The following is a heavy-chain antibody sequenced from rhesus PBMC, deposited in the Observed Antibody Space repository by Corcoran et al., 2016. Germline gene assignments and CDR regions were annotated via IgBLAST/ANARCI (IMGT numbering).Heavy chain of an antibody. V-gene: IGHV3-100*02. CDR1: GFTFSRSE. Sequence: DVQLVESGGGLVKPGGSLRLSCVGSGFTFSRSEMPWVRLVPGKGLEWVSLIEESSRTTLYADSVKGRFTISRDNAKNSLFLQMNNLRGDDTAVYYCSGTMTTVVPRPYNSLDVWGRGVLVTVSS. CDR3: SGTMTTVVPRPYNSLDV. D-gene: IGHD3-16*01. CDR2: IEESSRTT. J-gene: IGHJ5-2*02.